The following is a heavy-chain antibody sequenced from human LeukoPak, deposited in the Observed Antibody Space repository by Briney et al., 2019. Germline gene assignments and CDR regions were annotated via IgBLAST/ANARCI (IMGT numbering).Heavy chain of an antibody. CDR3: ARVYDYVWGSYRYTGAFDI. J-gene: IGHJ3*02. D-gene: IGHD3-16*02. Sequence: SGGSLRLSCAASGFTFSSYWMSWVRQAPGKGLEWVANIKQDGSEKYYVDSVKGRFTISRDNAKNSLYLQMNSLRAEDTAVYYCARVYDYVWGSYRYTGAFDIWGQGTMVTVSS. CDR2: IKQDGSEK. V-gene: IGHV3-7*01. CDR1: GFTFSSYW.